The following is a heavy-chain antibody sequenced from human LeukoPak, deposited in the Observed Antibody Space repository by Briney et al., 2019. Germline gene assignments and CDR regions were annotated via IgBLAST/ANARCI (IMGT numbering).Heavy chain of an antibody. CDR2: ISWNSGSI. CDR3: AKGAYSHYYMDV. J-gene: IGHJ6*03. CDR1: GFTFDDYA. Sequence: GGSPRLSCAASGFTFDDYAMHWVRQAPGKGLEGVSGISWNSGSIGYADSVKGRFTISRDNAKNSLYLQMNSLRAEDTALYYCAKGAYSHYYMDVWGKGTTVTVSS. V-gene: IGHV3-9*01. D-gene: IGHD6-13*01.